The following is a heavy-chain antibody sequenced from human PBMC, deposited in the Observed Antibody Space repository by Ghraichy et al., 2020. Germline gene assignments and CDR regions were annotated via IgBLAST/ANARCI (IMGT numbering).Heavy chain of an antibody. CDR3: ARDIFNYYDSRREFDY. J-gene: IGHJ4*02. CDR1: GFTFSSFG. Sequence: LSLTCAASGFTFSSFGMHWVRQAPGKGLEWVAVIWYDGSNKYYADSVKGRFTISRDNSKNTLYPQMNSLRAEDTAVYYCARDIFNYYDSRREFDYWGQGTLVTVSS. V-gene: IGHV3-33*01. D-gene: IGHD3-22*01. CDR2: IWYDGSNK.